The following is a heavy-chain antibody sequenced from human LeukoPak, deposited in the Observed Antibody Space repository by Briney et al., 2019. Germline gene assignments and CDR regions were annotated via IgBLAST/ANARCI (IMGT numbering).Heavy chain of an antibody. CDR1: GYTFTSYY. J-gene: IGHJ4*02. Sequence: GASVKVSCKASGYTFTSYYLHWVRQAPGQGLEWMGIINPSGDSTNYAQKFQGRVTMTRDTSTSTVYMELSSLGSEDTAVYYCARDRQFSGGSYYPSYYFDYWGQGTLVTVSS. CDR3: ARDRQFSGGSYYPSYYFDY. V-gene: IGHV1-46*01. D-gene: IGHD3-10*01. CDR2: INPSGDST.